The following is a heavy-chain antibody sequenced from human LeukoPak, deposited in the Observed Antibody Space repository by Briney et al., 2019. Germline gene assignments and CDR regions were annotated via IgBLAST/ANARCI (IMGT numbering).Heavy chain of an antibody. J-gene: IGHJ5*02. V-gene: IGHV4-4*07. CDR2: IYITGST. D-gene: IGHD3-22*01. CDR3: ARGPSDYYDSSGYLNWFDP. CDR1: GGSITSYY. Sequence: SETLSLTCTVSGGSITSYYWSWIRQSAGKGLEWIGRIYITGSTTYNPSLKSRVTMSLDTSKNQFSLKLSSVTAADTAVYYCARGPSDYYDSSGYLNWFDPWGQGTLVTVSS.